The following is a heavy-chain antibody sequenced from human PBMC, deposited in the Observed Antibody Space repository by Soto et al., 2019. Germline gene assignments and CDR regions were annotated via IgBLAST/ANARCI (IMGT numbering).Heavy chain of an antibody. CDR2: LSNDGSNT. CDR3: AKGGDGYNALNYHGLDV. Sequence: QVQLVESGGGVVQPGRSLRLSCAASGFTFSYYAMHWVRQAPGKGLEWVALLSNDGSNTYYADSVKGRSTISRDNSKNTLYLQMNSLRAEDTAVYYCAKGGDGYNALNYHGLDVWGQGTTVTVSS. J-gene: IGHJ6*02. CDR1: GFTFSYYA. D-gene: IGHD5-12*01. V-gene: IGHV3-30*18.